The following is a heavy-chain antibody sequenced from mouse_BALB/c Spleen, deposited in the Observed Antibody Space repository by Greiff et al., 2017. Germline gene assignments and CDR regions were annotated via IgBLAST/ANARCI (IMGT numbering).Heavy chain of an antibody. Sequence: QVQLKESGAELMKPGASVKISCKATGYTFSSYWIEWVKQRPGHGLEWIGEILPGSGSTNYNEKFKGKATFTADTSSNTAYMQLSSLTSEDSAVYYCARNLLQAYFDYWGQGTTLTVSS. CDR3: ARNLLQAYFDY. CDR2: ILPGSGST. D-gene: IGHD2-10*01. CDR1: GYTFSSYW. J-gene: IGHJ2*01. V-gene: IGHV1-9*01.